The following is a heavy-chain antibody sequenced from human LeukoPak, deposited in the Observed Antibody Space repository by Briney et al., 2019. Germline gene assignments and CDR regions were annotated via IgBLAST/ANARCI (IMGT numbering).Heavy chain of an antibody. CDR1: GGSISSGSYY. CDR3: AREKGSSGRIDY. V-gene: IGHV4-61*02. CDR2: IYTSGST. Sequence: SETLSLTCTVSGGSISSGSYYWSWIRQPAGKGLEWIGRIYTSGSTNYNPSFKSRVTISVDTSKNQFSLKLSSVTAADTAVYYCAREKGSSGRIDYWGQGTLVTVSS. D-gene: IGHD6-19*01. J-gene: IGHJ4*02.